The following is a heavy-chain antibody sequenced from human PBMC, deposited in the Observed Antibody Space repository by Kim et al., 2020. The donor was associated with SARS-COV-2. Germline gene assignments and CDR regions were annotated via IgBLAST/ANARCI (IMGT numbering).Heavy chain of an antibody. D-gene: IGHD3-10*01. CDR3: ARDRGSGSYLGYYYYGM. V-gene: IGHV3-30*04. CDR1: GFTFSSYA. Sequence: GGSLRLSCAASGFTFSSYAMHWVHQAPGKGLEWVAVISYDGSNKYYADSVKGRFTISRDNSKNTLYLQMNSLRAEDTAVYYCARDRGSGSYLGYYYYGM. J-gene: IGHJ6*01. CDR2: ISYDGSNK.